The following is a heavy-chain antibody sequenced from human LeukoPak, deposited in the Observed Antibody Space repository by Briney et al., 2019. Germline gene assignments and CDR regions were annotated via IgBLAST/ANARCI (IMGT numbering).Heavy chain of an antibody. CDR3: ARGVGFVNIDY. Sequence: SETLSLTCAVYGGSFSGYFWSWIRQPPGKGLEWIWEINHSGITNYNPSLKSRVTISVDTAKNQFSLKLSSVTAADTAVYYCARGVGFVNIDYWGQGTLVTVSS. D-gene: IGHD3-10*01. V-gene: IGHV4-34*01. J-gene: IGHJ4*02. CDR1: GGSFSGYF. CDR2: INHSGIT.